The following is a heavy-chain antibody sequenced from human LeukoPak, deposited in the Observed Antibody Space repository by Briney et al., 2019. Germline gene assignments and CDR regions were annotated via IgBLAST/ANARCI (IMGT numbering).Heavy chain of an antibody. D-gene: IGHD2-2*01. Sequence: ASVKVSCKASGYTLTNYGLSWVRQAPGQGLEWMGWISAYNGNTNYAQKLQGRVTMTTDTFTSTVYMELRSLRSDDTAVYYCARQGYCKSISCYQMVWDGMGVWGQGTTVTVSS. CDR1: GYTLTNYG. CDR3: ARQGYCKSISCYQMVWDGMGV. V-gene: IGHV1-18*01. J-gene: IGHJ6*02. CDR2: ISAYNGNT.